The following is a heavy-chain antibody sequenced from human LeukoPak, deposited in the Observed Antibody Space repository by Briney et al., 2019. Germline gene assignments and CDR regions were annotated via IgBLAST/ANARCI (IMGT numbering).Heavy chain of an antibody. CDR3: ARSFTDIHSGNYH. CDR1: GFTFSSYA. J-gene: IGHJ5*02. V-gene: IGHV3-30-3*01. CDR2: ISYDGSNK. Sequence: GGPLRLSCADSGFTFSSYAMSWVRQAPGKGLEWVALISYDGSNKYYADSVKGRFTITRDNSKNTLYLQMNSLRAEDTAVYYCARSFTDIHSGNYHWGQGTLVTVSS. D-gene: IGHD1-26*01.